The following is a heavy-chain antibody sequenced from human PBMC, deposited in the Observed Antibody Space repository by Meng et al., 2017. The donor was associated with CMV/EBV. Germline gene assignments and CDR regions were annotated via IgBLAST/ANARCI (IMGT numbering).Heavy chain of an antibody. V-gene: IGHV3-48*04. CDR2: ISSSSSTI. CDR1: GFTFSSYS. J-gene: IGHJ6*02. D-gene: IGHD3-3*01. CDR3: ARDRLDFWSGYSTYYYYYGMDV. Sequence: GESLKISCAASGFTFSSYSMNWVRQAPGKGLEWVSYISSSSSTIYYADSVKGRFTISRDNAKNSLYLQMNSLRAEDTAVYYCARDRLDFWSGYSTYYYYYGMDVWGQGTTVTVSS.